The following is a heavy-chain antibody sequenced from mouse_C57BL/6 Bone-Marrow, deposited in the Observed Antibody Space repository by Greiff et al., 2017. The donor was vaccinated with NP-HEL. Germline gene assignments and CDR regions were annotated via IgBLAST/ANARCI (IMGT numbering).Heavy chain of an antibody. Sequence: QVQLQQPGAELVKPGASVKLSCKASGYTFTSYWMHWVKQRPGRGLEWIGRIDPNRGGTKYNEKFKSKATLTVDKPSSTAYMQLSSLTSEDSAVYDCARRGVITTVDWYFDVWGTGTTVTVSS. V-gene: IGHV1-72*01. CDR2: IDPNRGGT. CDR3: ARRGVITTVDWYFDV. CDR1: GYTFTSYW. J-gene: IGHJ1*03. D-gene: IGHD1-1*01.